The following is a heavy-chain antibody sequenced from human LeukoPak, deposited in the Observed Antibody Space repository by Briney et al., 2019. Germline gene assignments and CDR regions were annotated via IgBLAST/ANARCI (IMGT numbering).Heavy chain of an antibody. D-gene: IGHD5-18*01. V-gene: IGHV3-74*01. Sequence: PGGSLRLSCAASGFSFSGYYMRWVRQAPGKGLVWVSRINGDGSTTNYADSVKGRFTISRDNAKNTLYLQMNSLRADDTAVYYCARVGHAYGYFVYWGQGSLVPVSS. CDR1: GFSFSGYY. J-gene: IGHJ4*02. CDR3: ARVGHAYGYFVY. CDR2: INGDGSTT.